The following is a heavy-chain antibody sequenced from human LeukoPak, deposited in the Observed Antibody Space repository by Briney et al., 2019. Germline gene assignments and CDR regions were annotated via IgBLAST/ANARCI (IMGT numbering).Heavy chain of an antibody. Sequence: ASVKVSCKASGYTFTGYYMHWVRQAPGQGLEWMGWINPNSGGTNYAQKFQGRVTMTRDTSISTAHMELSRLRSDDTAVYYCAREGTMIVVDDAFDIWGQGTMVTVSS. CDR1: GYTFTGYY. V-gene: IGHV1-2*02. J-gene: IGHJ3*02. CDR2: INPNSGGT. D-gene: IGHD3-22*01. CDR3: AREGTMIVVDDAFDI.